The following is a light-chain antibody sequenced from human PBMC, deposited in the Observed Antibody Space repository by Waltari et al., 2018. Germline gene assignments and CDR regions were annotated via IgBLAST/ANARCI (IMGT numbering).Light chain of an antibody. CDR3: QSYDSSLSGSV. J-gene: IGLJ3*02. CDR1: SSHIGAGYD. Sequence: QSVLTQPPSVSGAPGPRVTIPCPGSSSHIGAGYDVHWYQQLPGTAPKLLIYGNSNLPSGVPDRFSGSKSGTSASLAITGLQAEDEADYYCQSYDSSLSGSVFGGGTKLTVL. CDR2: GNS. V-gene: IGLV1-40*01.